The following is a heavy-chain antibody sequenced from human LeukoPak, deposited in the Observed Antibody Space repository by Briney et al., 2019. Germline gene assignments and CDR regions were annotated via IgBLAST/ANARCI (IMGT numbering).Heavy chain of an antibody. CDR1: GGSISSYY. J-gene: IGHJ4*02. CDR2: IYYSGST. D-gene: IGHD6-13*01. V-gene: IGHV4-59*01. CDR3: ARGGRASSSWYGY. Sequence: PSETLSLTCTVSGGSISSYYWSWIRQHPGKGLEWIGYIYYSGSTNYNPSLKSRVTISVDTSKNQFSLKLSSVTAADTAVYYCARGGRASSSWYGYWGQGTLVTVSS.